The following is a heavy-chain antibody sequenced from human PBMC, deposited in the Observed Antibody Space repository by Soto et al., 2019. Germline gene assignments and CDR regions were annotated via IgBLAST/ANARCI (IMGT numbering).Heavy chain of an antibody. CDR3: ATAIADDAFDI. CDR2: INGGNGNT. CDR1: GYTFTSYS. Sequence: ASVKVSCKASGYTFTSYSMHWVRQAPGQRLEWMGWINGGNGNTKYSQKLQGRVTITRDTSATTAYMELSSLRSEDTAVYYCATAIADDAFDIWGRGTMVTVSS. J-gene: IGHJ3*02. V-gene: IGHV1-3*01. D-gene: IGHD2-2*01.